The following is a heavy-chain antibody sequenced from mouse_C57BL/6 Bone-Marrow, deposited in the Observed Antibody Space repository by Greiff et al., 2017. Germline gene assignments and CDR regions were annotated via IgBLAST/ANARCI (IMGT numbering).Heavy chain of an antibody. CDR3: ARLPYYYCSSYGWYAY. CDR1: GFTFSSYG. J-gene: IGHJ3*01. V-gene: IGHV5-6*02. D-gene: IGHD1-1*01. CDR2: ISSGGSYT. Sequence: EVKLVESGGDLVKPGASLKLSCAASGFTFSSYGMSWVRQTPDKRLEWVGTISSGGSYTYYPDSVKGRFTISRDTAKNTLYLQLSSLKSEDTAMYYCARLPYYYCSSYGWYAYWGQGTLVTVSA.